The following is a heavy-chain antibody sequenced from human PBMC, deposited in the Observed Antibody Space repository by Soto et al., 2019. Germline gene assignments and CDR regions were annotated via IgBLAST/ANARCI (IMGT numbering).Heavy chain of an antibody. D-gene: IGHD1-1*01. CDR3: AIGNPDWFDP. J-gene: IGHJ5*02. Sequence: SETLSLTCAVSGYSISSGLYWGWIRQPPGRGLEWIGTIYRGGITYYNPSLKSRVTISIDTSKNHFSLRLSSVTATDTAVYFCAIGNPDWFDPWGQGTLVTVSS. V-gene: IGHV4-38-2*01. CDR1: GYSISSGLY. CDR2: IYRGGIT.